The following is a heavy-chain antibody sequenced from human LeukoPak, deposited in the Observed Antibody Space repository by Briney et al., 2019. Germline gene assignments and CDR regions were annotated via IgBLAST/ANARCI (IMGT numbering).Heavy chain of an antibody. CDR1: GFTFNRYN. J-gene: IGHJ5*02. CDR2: ISTSSSYI. V-gene: IGHV3-21*01. Sequence: PGGSLRLSCAASGFTFNRYNMNWVRRAPGKGLEWVSSISTSSSYIYYADSVRGRFTISRDNAKNSLYLQINSLRAEDTVVYSGARGADGVSSNSRGWFDPWGQGTLVTVSS. D-gene: IGHD2-15*01. CDR3: ARGADGVSSNSRGWFDP.